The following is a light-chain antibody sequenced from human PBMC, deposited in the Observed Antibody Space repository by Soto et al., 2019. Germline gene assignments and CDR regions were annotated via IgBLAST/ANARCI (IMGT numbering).Light chain of an antibody. CDR2: ATS. CDR1: QSISNF. CDR3: LQLNTYTWT. V-gene: IGKV1-17*01. J-gene: IGKJ1*01. Sequence: EIEMTQSPSSLSASVGDRVTITCGASQSISNFLNWYQQKPGKAPNLLIYATSTLQSGVPSRLSGSGSGTEFTLTISSMQTEDVETYYCLQLNTYTWTFGHGTQVDIK.